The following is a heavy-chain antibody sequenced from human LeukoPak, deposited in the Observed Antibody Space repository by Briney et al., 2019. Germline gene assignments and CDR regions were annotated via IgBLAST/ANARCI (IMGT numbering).Heavy chain of an antibody. CDR2: IYYSGST. J-gene: IGHJ4*02. D-gene: IGHD1-26*01. Sequence: SETLSLTCTVSGGSISSHYWSWIRQPPGKELEWIGYIYYSGSTNYNPSLKSRVTISVDTSKNQFSLKLSSVTAADTAVYYCARGGELNSRWYFDYWGQGTLVTVSS. CDR3: ARGGELNSRWYFDY. V-gene: IGHV4-59*11. CDR1: GGSISSHY.